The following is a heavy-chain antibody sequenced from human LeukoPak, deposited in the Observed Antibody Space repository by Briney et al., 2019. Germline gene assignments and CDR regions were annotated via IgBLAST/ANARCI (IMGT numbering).Heavy chain of an antibody. D-gene: IGHD2-15*01. CDR2: IIPIFGTA. CDR3: ARVISSAATYYYYYMDV. V-gene: IGHV1-69*06. Sequence: SVKVSCKASGGTFSSYAISWVRQAPGQGLEWMGGIIPIFGTANYAQKFQGRVTITADKSTSTAYMELSSLRSEDTAVYYCARVISSAATYYYYYMDVWGKGTTVTVSS. J-gene: IGHJ6*03. CDR1: GGTFSSYA.